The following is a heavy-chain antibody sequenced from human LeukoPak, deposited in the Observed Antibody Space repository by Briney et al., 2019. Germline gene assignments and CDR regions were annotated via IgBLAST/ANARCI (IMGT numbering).Heavy chain of an antibody. CDR2: INPNSGGT. CDR1: GYTFTGYY. J-gene: IGHJ4*02. V-gene: IGHV1-2*02. CDR3: ARPYCSGGSCHDFFDY. D-gene: IGHD2-15*01. Sequence: ASVKVSCKASGYTFTGYYMHWVRQAPGQGLEWMGWINPNSGGTNYAQKFQVRGTMTRDTSISTAYMELSRLRSDDTAVYYCARPYCSGGSCHDFFDYWGQGTLVTVSS.